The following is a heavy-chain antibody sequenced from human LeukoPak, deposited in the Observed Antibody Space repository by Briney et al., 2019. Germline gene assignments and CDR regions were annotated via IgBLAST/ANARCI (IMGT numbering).Heavy chain of an antibody. CDR1: GYTFTGYY. D-gene: IGHD3-10*01. CDR3: ARRRSGSYYNWFDP. V-gene: IGHV1-2*02. J-gene: IGHJ5*02. Sequence: ASVKVSCKASGYTFTGYYMHWVRQAPGQGLEWMGWINPNSGGTNYAQKFQGRVTMTRDTSISTAYMELSRLRSEDTAVYYCARRRSGSYYNWFDPWGQGTLVTVSS. CDR2: INPNSGGT.